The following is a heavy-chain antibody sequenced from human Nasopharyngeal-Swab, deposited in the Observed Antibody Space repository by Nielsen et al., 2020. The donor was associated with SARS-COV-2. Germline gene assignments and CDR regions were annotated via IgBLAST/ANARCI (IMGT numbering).Heavy chain of an antibody. CDR2: INHSGST. Sequence: SETLSLTCAVYGGSFSGYYWSWIRRPPGKGLEWIGEINHSGSTNYNPSLKSRVTISVDPSKNQFSLKLSSVTAADTAVYYCASLNYHGSQLFDYWGQGTLVTVSS. J-gene: IGHJ4*02. CDR1: GGSFSGYY. V-gene: IGHV4-34*01. D-gene: IGHD3-10*01. CDR3: ASLNYHGSQLFDY.